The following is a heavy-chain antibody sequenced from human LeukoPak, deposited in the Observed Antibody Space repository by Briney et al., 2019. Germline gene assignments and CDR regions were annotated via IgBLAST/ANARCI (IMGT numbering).Heavy chain of an antibody. CDR1: GFTVSSNY. Sequence: GGSLRLSCAASGFTVSSNYMSWVRQAPGKGLEGVSVIYSGGSTYYADSVKGRFTISRDNSKNTLYLQMNSLRAEDTAVYYCARDSIVVVPAARVGLYYYGMDVWGQGTTVTVSS. J-gene: IGHJ6*02. D-gene: IGHD2-2*01. CDR2: IYSGGST. V-gene: IGHV3-66*01. CDR3: ARDSIVVVPAARVGLYYYGMDV.